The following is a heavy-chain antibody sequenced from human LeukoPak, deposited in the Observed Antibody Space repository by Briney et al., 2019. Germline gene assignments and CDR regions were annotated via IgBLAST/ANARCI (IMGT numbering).Heavy chain of an antibody. CDR1: GFTLSSYW. J-gene: IGHJ4*02. V-gene: IGHV3-7*02. Sequence: GGSLRLSCAASGFTLSSYWMSWVRQAPGKGLEWVANIKQDGSEKYYVDSVKGRFTISRDNAKNSLYLQMNSLRAADTAVYYCAVGVYYFDYWGQGTLVTVSS. CDR2: IKQDGSEK. D-gene: IGHD3-10*01. CDR3: AVGVYYFDY.